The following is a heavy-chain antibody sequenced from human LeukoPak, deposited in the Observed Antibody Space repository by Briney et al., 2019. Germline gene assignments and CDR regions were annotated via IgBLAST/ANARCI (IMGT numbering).Heavy chain of an antibody. CDR2: ISSSGSTI. Sequence: GGSLRLSCAASGFTFSDYYMSWIRQAPGKGLEWVSYISSSGSTIYYADSVKGRFTISRDNAKNSLYLQMNSLRAEDTAVYYCARVSAGPSYDFWSGPQYYGMDVWGQGTTVTVYS. V-gene: IGHV3-11*01. CDR3: ARVSAGPSYDFWSGPQYYGMDV. J-gene: IGHJ6*02. D-gene: IGHD3-3*01. CDR1: GFTFSDYY.